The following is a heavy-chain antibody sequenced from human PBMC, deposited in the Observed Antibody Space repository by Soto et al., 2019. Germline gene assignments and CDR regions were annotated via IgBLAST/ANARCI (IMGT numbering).Heavy chain of an antibody. D-gene: IGHD4-17*01. CDR1: EFTFATAW. J-gene: IGHJ4*02. CDR2: IKSKADGGTT. Sequence: EVQLVESGGDLVKPGGSLRLSCAASEFTFATAWISWVRQAPGKGLEWVGRIKSKADGGTTDYAAPVKGRFTISRDESQNTLYLQMNSLKTEDTAVYYCTSLYYGHWGQGTLVTVSS. CDR3: TSLYYGH. V-gene: IGHV3-15*01.